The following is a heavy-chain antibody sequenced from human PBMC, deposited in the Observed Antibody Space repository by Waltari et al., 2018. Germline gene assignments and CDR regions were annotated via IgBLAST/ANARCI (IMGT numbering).Heavy chain of an antibody. D-gene: IGHD2-15*01. CDR2: ISSSSNSI. J-gene: IGHJ4*02. Sequence: EVQLVESGGGLVKPGGSLRLSCAASGFTFSAYSMQWVRQAPVTGLEWGSSISSSSNSIYYADSVRGRFTISRDNAKNSLYLQMNSLRAEDTAVYYCARGALYCSGGGCYPDYWGQGTLVTVSS. V-gene: IGHV3-21*01. CDR1: GFTFSAYS. CDR3: ARGALYCSGGGCYPDY.